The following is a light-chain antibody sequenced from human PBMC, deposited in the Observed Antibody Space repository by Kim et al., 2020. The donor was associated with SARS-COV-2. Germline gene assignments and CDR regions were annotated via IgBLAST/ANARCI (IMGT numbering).Light chain of an antibody. CDR2: WAS. V-gene: IGKV4-1*01. J-gene: IGKJ4*01. CDR1: QSVISSSNKKNY. CDR3: QQYISTPLT. Sequence: ASINYKSSQSVISSSNKKNYLAWYQQRPGQPPKLLIHWASMRYSGVPDRFSGSGSGTDFTLTISSLQAEDVAVYYCQQYISTPLTFGGGTKVDIK.